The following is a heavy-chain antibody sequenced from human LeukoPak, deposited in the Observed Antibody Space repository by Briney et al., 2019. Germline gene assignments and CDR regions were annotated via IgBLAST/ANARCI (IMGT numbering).Heavy chain of an antibody. CDR2: IWYDGSNK. J-gene: IGHJ4*02. Sequence: PGGSLRLSCAASGFTFSSYGMHWVRQAPGKGLEWVAVIWYDGSNKYYADSVKGRFTISRDNSKNTLYLQMNSLRAEDTAVYYCASLLSYDSSGLNFDYWGQGTLVTVSS. CDR3: ASLLSYDSSGLNFDY. CDR1: GFTFSSYG. D-gene: IGHD3-22*01. V-gene: IGHV3-33*01.